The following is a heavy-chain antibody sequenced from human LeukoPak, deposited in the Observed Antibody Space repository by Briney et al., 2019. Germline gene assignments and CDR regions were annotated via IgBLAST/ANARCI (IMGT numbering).Heavy chain of an antibody. CDR1: GFTCSSYA. V-gene: IGHV3-48*04. D-gene: IGHD2-2*01. J-gene: IGHJ3*02. CDR2: ISSSSSLI. Sequence: PGGSLRLSCAASGFTCSSYAMSWVRQAPGKGLEWVSYISSSSSLIYYADSVKGRFTISRDNAKNALYLQMNSLRAEDTAVYYCARSGYCTSTSCLNGRGAFDIWGQGTMVTVSS. CDR3: ARSGYCTSTSCLNGRGAFDI.